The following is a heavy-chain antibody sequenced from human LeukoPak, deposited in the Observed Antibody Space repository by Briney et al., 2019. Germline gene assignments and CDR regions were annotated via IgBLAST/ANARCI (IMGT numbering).Heavy chain of an antibody. Sequence: GGSLRLSCAGSGFIFSSYNMNWVRQAPGKGLEWVSSISTSSSHIYYADSVKGRVTISRDNAKNSLSLEMNSLRAEDTAVYYCARDYGDYAIDYWGQGTLVTVSS. CDR1: GFIFSSYN. J-gene: IGHJ4*02. CDR3: ARDYGDYAIDY. V-gene: IGHV3-21*01. CDR2: ISTSSSHI. D-gene: IGHD4-17*01.